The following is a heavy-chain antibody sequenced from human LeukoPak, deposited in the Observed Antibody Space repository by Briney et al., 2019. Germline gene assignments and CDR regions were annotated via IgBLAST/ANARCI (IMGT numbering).Heavy chain of an antibody. CDR3: AKVGSGSYYGYFDY. Sequence: PGRSLRLSCAASGFTFDDYAMHWVRQAPGKGLEWVSGISWNSGSIGYADSVRGRFTISRDNAKNSLYLQMNSLRAEDTALYYCAKVGSGSYYGYFDYWGQGTLVTASS. CDR2: ISWNSGSI. D-gene: IGHD3-10*01. CDR1: GFTFDDYA. V-gene: IGHV3-9*01. J-gene: IGHJ4*02.